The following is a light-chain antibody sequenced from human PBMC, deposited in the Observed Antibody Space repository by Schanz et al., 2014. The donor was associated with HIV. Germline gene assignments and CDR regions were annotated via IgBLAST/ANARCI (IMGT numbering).Light chain of an antibody. V-gene: IGKV3-20*01. J-gene: IGKJ1*01. CDR3: QRYDSSLWT. Sequence: VMTQSPATLSVSPGERATLSCRARQSVSSNLAWYQQKPGQAPRLLIYGASSRATGIPDRFSGSGSGTDFTLTISRLEPEDFAVYFCQRYDSSLWTFGPGTTVEI. CDR2: GAS. CDR1: QSVSSN.